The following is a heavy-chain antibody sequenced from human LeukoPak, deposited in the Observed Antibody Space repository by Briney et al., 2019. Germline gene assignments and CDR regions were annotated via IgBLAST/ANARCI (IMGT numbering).Heavy chain of an antibody. Sequence: PSETLSLTCIVSGGSISSRNYYWGWIRQSPGKGLEWIGSIYYSGSTYYNPSLKSRITISVDTSKNQFSLKLSSVTAADTAVYYCAGGKQRNWFDPWGQGTLVTVSS. J-gene: IGHJ5*02. D-gene: IGHD6-25*01. CDR3: AGGKQRNWFDP. CDR2: IYYSGST. CDR1: GGSISSRNYY. V-gene: IGHV4-39*07.